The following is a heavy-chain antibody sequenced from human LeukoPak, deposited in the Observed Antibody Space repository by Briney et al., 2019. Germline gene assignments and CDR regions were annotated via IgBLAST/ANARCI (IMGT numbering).Heavy chain of an antibody. CDR2: IINDGSST. J-gene: IGHJ4*02. D-gene: IGHD5-24*01. CDR3: AKDKSWLQCFDY. CDR1: GFNFKNYW. Sequence: GGSLRLSCAASGFNFKNYWMHWVRQAPGKGLEWVSRIINDGSSTTYADSVKGRFTISRDNAKDTLYLQMNSLRAEDTAVYYCAKDKSWLQCFDYWGQGTLVTVSS. V-gene: IGHV3-74*01.